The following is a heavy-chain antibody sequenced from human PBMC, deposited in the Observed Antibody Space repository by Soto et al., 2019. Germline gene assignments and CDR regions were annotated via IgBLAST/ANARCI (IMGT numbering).Heavy chain of an antibody. CDR2: ISYDGSNK. D-gene: IGHD6-13*01. Sequence: GGFLRLSCAASGFTFSSYSMNWVRQAPGKGLEWVAVISYDGSNKYYADSVKGRFTISRDNSKNTLYMQMNNLRAEDTAVYFCARAKYSSSGSFDFWGQGALVTVSS. V-gene: IGHV3-30*03. CDR1: GFTFSSYS. J-gene: IGHJ4*02. CDR3: ARAKYSSSGSFDF.